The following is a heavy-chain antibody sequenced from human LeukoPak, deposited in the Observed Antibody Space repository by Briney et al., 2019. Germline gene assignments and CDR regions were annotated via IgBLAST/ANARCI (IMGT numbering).Heavy chain of an antibody. CDR3: ARAQWRTYSYYYMDV. J-gene: IGHJ6*03. V-gene: IGHV3-23*01. Sequence: GGSLRLSCAASGFPFSSHAMSWVRQPPGKGLEWVAAISNGKTYYADSVKGRFTISRDDSKNTLYLQMNSLRAEDTAIYYCARAQWRTYSYYYMDVWGKGTTVTVSS. CDR2: ISNGKT. D-gene: IGHD6-19*01. CDR1: GFPFSSHA.